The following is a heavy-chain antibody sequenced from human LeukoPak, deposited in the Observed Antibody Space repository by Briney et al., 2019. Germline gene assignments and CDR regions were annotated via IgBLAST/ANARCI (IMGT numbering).Heavy chain of an antibody. V-gene: IGHV3-21*01. CDR2: ISSSSSYI. CDR1: GFTFSSYS. Sequence: GGSLRLSCAASGFTFSSYSMNWVRQAPGKGLEWVSSISSSSSYIYYADSEKGRFTISRDNAKNSLYLQMNSLRAEDTAVYYCARDFSWDIVVVPAAGFFDYWGQGTLVTVSS. J-gene: IGHJ4*02. CDR3: ARDFSWDIVVVPAAGFFDY. D-gene: IGHD2-2*01.